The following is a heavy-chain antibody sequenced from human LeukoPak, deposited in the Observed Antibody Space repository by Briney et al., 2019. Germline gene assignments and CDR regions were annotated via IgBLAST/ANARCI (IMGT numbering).Heavy chain of an antibody. D-gene: IGHD5-18*01. CDR3: ARLCSAYSYGTIDY. V-gene: IGHV4-34*01. J-gene: IGHJ4*01. Sequence: SETLSLTCAVSGGSFSGYYWSWIRQPPGKGLEWVGVINNSGSTNYNPSLKSRVTISVDTSKNQFSLKLSSVTAADTAVYYCARLCSAYSYGTIDYWGQGTLVTVSS. CDR1: GGSFSGYY. CDR2: INNSGST.